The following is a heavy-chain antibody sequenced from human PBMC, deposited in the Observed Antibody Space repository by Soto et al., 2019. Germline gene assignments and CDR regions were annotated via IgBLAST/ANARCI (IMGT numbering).Heavy chain of an antibody. V-gene: IGHV2-5*01. Sequence: SGPTLVNPTQTLTLTCTFSRFSLNTSGVGVGWIRQPPGKALEWLALIYWNDDKRYSPSLRSRLTISKDTSKNQVVLTMTNMDPVDTATYYCIQSRCGGDCLQSYASHYYYGMDVWGQGT. CDR2: IYWNDDK. CDR1: RFSLNTSGVG. CDR3: IQSRCGGDCLQSYASHYYYGMDV. J-gene: IGHJ6*02. D-gene: IGHD2-21*02.